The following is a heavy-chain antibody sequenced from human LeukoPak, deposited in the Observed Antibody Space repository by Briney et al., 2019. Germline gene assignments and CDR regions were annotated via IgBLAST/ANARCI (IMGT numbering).Heavy chain of an antibody. J-gene: IGHJ6*03. CDR3: ARDQVGVTAKVYYYYYMDV. V-gene: IGHV1-8*01. D-gene: IGHD1-26*01. Sequence: GASVRVSWTASGYTFTSYDINWVRQAPGQGLEWMGWMNPNSGNTGYAQKFQGRVTMTRNTSISTAYMELSSLRSEDTAVYYCARDQVGVTAKVYYYYYMDVWGKGTTVTVSS. CDR1: GYTFTSYD. CDR2: MNPNSGNT.